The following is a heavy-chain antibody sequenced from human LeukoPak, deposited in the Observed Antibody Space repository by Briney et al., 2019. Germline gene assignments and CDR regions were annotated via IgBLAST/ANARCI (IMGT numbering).Heavy chain of an antibody. CDR2: IKQDGSEK. CDR1: GFTFSNYW. CDR3: ASPKPGEDAFDI. J-gene: IGHJ3*02. Sequence: GGSLRLSCAASGFTFSNYWMSWVRQAPGKGLEWVANIKQDGSEKYYVDSVKGRFTISRDNAKNSLYLQMNSLRAEDTAVYYCASPKPGEDAFDIWGQGTMVTVSS. V-gene: IGHV3-7*01.